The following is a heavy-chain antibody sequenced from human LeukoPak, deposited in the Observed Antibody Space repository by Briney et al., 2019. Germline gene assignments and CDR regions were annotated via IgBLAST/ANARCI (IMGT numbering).Heavy chain of an antibody. CDR1: AFTFSSFW. J-gene: IGHJ6*03. D-gene: IGHD3-10*01. CDR3: ARSLRVRGVPDYMDV. Sequence: GGSLRLSCAASAFTFSSFWMNWVRQAPGKGLEWVANVKQDGSATHYANSVKGRFTISRDNAKNMLYLQMNSLRADDTAVYYCARSLRVRGVPDYMDVWGKGTTVIISS. V-gene: IGHV3-7*03. CDR2: VKQDGSAT.